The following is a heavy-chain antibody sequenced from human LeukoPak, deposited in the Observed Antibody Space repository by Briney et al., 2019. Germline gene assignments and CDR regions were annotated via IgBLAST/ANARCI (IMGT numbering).Heavy chain of an antibody. D-gene: IGHD6-19*01. CDR1: GFTFSSYA. CDR2: ISGSGGST. CDR3: AKDAVAGTAPDFPSDY. V-gene: IGHV3-23*01. J-gene: IGHJ4*02. Sequence: GGSLRLSCAASGFTFSSYAMSWVRQAPGKGLEWVSAISGSGGSTYYADSVKGRFTISRDNSKYTLYLQMNSLRAEDTAVYYCAKDAVAGTAPDFPSDYWGQGTLVTVSS.